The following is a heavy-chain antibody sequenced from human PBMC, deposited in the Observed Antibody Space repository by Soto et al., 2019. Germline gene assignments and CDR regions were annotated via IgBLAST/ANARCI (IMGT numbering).Heavy chain of an antibody. J-gene: IGHJ4*02. D-gene: IGHD2-2*01. V-gene: IGHV4-39*01. CDR1: GGSISSSSYY. CDR3: ASISEGYCSSTSCYPEGWFFDY. CDR2: IYYSGST. Sequence: SETLSLTCTVSGGSISSSSYYWGWIRQPPGKGLEWIGSIYYSGSTYYNPSLKSRVTISVDTSKNQFSLKLSSVTAADTAVYYCASISEGYCSSTSCYPEGWFFDYWGQGTLVTVSS.